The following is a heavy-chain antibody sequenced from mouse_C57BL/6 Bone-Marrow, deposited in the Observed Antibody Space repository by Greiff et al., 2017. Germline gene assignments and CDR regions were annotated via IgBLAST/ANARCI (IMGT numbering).Heavy chain of an antibody. J-gene: IGHJ1*03. CDR3: ARTPVVATHWYFDV. D-gene: IGHD1-1*01. V-gene: IGHV2-9-1*01. CDR2: IWTGGGT. Sequence: VMLVESGPGLVAPSQSLSITCTVSGFSLKSYAISWVRQPTGKGLEWLGVIWTGGGTNYNSALKSRLSISKDNSKSQVFLKMNSLQTDDTARYYCARTPVVATHWYFDVWGTGTTVTVSS. CDR1: GFSLKSYA.